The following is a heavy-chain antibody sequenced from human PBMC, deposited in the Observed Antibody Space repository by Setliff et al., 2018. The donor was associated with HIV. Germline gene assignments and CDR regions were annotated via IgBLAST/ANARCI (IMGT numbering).Heavy chain of an antibody. J-gene: IGHJ6*03. Sequence: SVKVSCKASGGTSSSYAISWVRQAPGQGLEWMGGIIPIFGTANYAQKFQGRVTITADESTSTAYMELSSLRSEDTAVYYCARTWYSGALYYYYYYMDVWGKGTTVTVSS. CDR1: GGTSSSYA. CDR3: ARTWYSGALYYYYYYMDV. CDR2: IIPIFGTA. D-gene: IGHD1-26*01. V-gene: IGHV1-69*13.